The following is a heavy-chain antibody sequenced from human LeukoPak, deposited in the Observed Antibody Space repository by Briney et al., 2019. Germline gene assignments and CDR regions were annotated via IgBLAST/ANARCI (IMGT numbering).Heavy chain of an antibody. CDR1: GYTFTSYG. Sequence: ASVKVSCKASGYTFTSYGISWVRQGPGQGLERMGWISAYNGNTNYAEKLQGRVTMTTDTSTSTAYMELRSLRSGDTAVYYCARGAVNRYNWNDDNFYYYYMDVWGKGTTVTISS. J-gene: IGHJ6*03. CDR2: ISAYNGNT. CDR3: ARGAVNRYNWNDDNFYYYYMDV. V-gene: IGHV1-18*01. D-gene: IGHD1-1*01.